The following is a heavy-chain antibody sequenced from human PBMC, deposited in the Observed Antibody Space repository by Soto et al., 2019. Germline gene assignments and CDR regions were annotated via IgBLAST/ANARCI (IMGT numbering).Heavy chain of an antibody. Sequence: GGSLRLSCAASRSTFSSYAMSWVRQAPGKGLEWVSGISSGGSSTYYADSVKGRFTISRDDSKNTLFLQMNSLRAEDSALYYCAKDSSGYYFSVLDYWGQGTLVTVSS. CDR2: ISSGGSST. V-gene: IGHV3-23*01. CDR3: AKDSSGYYFSVLDY. D-gene: IGHD3-22*01. J-gene: IGHJ4*02. CDR1: RSTFSSYA.